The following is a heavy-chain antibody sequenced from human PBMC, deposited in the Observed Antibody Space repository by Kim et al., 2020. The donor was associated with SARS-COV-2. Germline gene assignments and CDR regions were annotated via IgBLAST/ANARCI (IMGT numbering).Heavy chain of an antibody. V-gene: IGHV4-34*01. CDR3: ARPKRDYYGSGRYFQH. D-gene: IGHD3-10*01. J-gene: IGHJ1*01. Sequence: SLKSRVTISVDTSKNQFSLKLSSVTAADTAVYYCARPKRDYYGSGRYFQHWGQGTLVTVSS.